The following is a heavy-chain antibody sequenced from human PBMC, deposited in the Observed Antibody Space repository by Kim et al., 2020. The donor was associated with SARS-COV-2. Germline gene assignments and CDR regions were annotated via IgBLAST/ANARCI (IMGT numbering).Heavy chain of an antibody. Sequence: SETLSLTCTVSGGSISSSSYYWGWIRQPPGKGLEWIGSIYYSGSTYYNPSLKSRVTISVDTSKNQFSLKLSSVTAADTAVYYCASVIEAYWYFDLWGRGTLVTVSS. J-gene: IGHJ2*01. CDR1: GGSISSSSYY. D-gene: IGHD3-16*02. CDR3: ASVIEAYWYFDL. V-gene: IGHV4-39*01. CDR2: IYYSGST.